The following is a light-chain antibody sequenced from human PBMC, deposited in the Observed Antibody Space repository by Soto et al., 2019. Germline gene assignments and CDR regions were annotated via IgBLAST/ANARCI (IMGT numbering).Light chain of an antibody. CDR3: QQNNNWPPWT. V-gene: IGKV3-15*01. Sequence: EIVMTQSPATLSVSPGERATLSCRASQSVSSNLAWYQQKPGQAPRLLIYGASTRATGIPARFSGSGSGTEFSLTISSLQSADVAVYYCQQNNNWPPWTFGQGTKVEIK. CDR2: GAS. CDR1: QSVSSN. J-gene: IGKJ1*01.